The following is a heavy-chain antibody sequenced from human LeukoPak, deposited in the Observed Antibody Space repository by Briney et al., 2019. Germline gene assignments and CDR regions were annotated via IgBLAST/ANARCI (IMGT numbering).Heavy chain of an antibody. V-gene: IGHV4-34*01. D-gene: IGHD3-3*01. CDR1: GGSFSGYY. Sequence: SETLSLTCAVYGGSFSGYYWSWLRQPPGKGLEWIGEINHSGSTNYNPSLKSRVTISVDTSKNQFSLKLSSVTAADTAVYYCARAGIRINYDFWSGSIYYYYYGMDVWGQGTTVTVSS. CDR3: ARAGIRINYDFWSGSIYYYYYGMDV. CDR2: INHSGST. J-gene: IGHJ6*02.